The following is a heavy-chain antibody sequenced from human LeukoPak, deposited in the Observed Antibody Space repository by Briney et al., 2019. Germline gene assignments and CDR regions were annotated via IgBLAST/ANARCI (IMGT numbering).Heavy chain of an antibody. Sequence: SETLSLTCSVSGGSISGYYWSWIRQVPGERLEWIGYIYHSGRTTYNLSLESRVTISLDTSKNQLSLNLRFVTAADTAVYYCARIPPYCSSTSCYNYYFDYWGQGTLVTVSS. V-gene: IGHV4-59*01. CDR2: IYHSGRT. J-gene: IGHJ4*02. CDR3: ARIPPYCSSTSCYNYYFDY. CDR1: GGSISGYY. D-gene: IGHD2-2*02.